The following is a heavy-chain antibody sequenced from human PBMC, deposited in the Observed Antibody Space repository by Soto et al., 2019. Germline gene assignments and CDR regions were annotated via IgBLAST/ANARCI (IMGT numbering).Heavy chain of an antibody. D-gene: IGHD2-15*01. CDR3: ARAEYCSGGSCYSFDY. J-gene: IGHJ4*02. Sequence: SETLSLTCAVYGGSFSGYYWSWIRQPPGKGLEWIGEINHSGSTNYNPSLKSRVTISGDTSKNQFSLKLSSVTAADTAVYYCARAEYCSGGSCYSFDYWGQGTLVTVSS. V-gene: IGHV4-34*01. CDR1: GGSFSGYY. CDR2: INHSGST.